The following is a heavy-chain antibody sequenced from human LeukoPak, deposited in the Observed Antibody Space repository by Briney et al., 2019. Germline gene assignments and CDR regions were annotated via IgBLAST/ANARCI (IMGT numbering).Heavy chain of an antibody. CDR1: GYTFPSYG. CDR3: ARETRYCSSTSCSYYYYYYGMDV. J-gene: IGHJ6*02. V-gene: IGHV1-18*01. D-gene: IGHD2-2*01. Sequence: GASVKVSFKASGYTFPSYGISWVRQAPGQGLAWMGWISAYNGNTNYAQKLQGRVTMTTDTSTSTAYMELRSLRSDDTAVYYCARETRYCSSTSCSYYYYYYGMDVWGQGTTVTVSS. CDR2: ISAYNGNT.